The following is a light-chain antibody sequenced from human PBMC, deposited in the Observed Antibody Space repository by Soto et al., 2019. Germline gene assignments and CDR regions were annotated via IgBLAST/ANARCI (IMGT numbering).Light chain of an antibody. CDR1: SSDVGAYNY. J-gene: IGLJ1*01. Sequence: QSALTQPRSVSGSPGQSVTISCTGTSSDVGAYNYVSWYQQHPAKAPNLMIYDVSKRPSGVPDRFSGSKSGNTASLTISGLQAEDEGDYYCCSYPNSAYVFGAGTKVTVL. CDR3: CSYPNSAYV. V-gene: IGLV2-11*01. CDR2: DVS.